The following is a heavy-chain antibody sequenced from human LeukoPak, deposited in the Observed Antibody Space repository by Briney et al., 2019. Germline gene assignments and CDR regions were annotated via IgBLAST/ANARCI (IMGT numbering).Heavy chain of an antibody. D-gene: IGHD2/OR15-2a*01. CDR2: MKVGEGNT. CDR3: SRSSDTTSWYYFDH. J-gene: IGHJ4*02. CDR1: GYTFTSFG. V-gene: IGHV1-18*01. Sequence: GASVKVSCETSGYTFTSFGITWVRQAPGQGPEWMGWMKVGEGNTHFAQKFQDRVSMTRDISSNTAFLELRNLRSDDTAVYFCSRSSDTTSWYYFDHWGQGTLVTVSS.